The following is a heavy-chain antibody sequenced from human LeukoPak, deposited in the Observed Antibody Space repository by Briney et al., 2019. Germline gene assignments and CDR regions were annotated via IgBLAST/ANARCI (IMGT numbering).Heavy chain of an antibody. D-gene: IGHD3-10*01. CDR2: IYYSGST. J-gene: IGHJ4*02. CDR3: ARRLGYYYGSGKRGELDY. Sequence: GSLRLSCAASGFTVSSNYMSWVRQAPGKGLEWIGYIYYSGSTNYNPSLKSRVTISVDTSKNQFSLKLSSVTAADTAVYYCARRLGYYYGSGKRGELDYWGQGTLVTVSS. V-gene: IGHV4-59*08. CDR1: GFTVSSNY.